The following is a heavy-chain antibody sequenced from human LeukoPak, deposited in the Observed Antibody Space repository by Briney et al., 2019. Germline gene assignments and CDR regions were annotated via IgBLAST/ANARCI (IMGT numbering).Heavy chain of an antibody. CDR1: GFTVSSNY. Sequence: PGGSLRLSCAASGFTVSSNYMSWVRQAPGKGLEWVSVIYSGGSTYYADSVKGRFTISRDNSKNTLYLQMNSLRAEDTAVYYCARDIDYGGNSGLDHWGQGTLVTVSS. D-gene: IGHD4-23*01. CDR2: IYSGGST. CDR3: ARDIDYGGNSGLDH. J-gene: IGHJ4*02. V-gene: IGHV3-53*01.